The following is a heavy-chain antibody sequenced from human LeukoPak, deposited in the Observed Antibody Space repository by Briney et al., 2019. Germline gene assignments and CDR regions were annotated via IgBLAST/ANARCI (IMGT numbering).Heavy chain of an antibody. J-gene: IGHJ5*02. CDR2: IYSGGST. Sequence: GGSLRLSCAASGFTVSSNYMSWVRQAPGKGLEWVSVIYSGGSTYYADSVKGRFTISRAKNTLYLQMNSLRAEDTAVYYCARLANWGFSNWFDPWGQGTLVTVSS. CDR3: ARLANWGFSNWFDP. D-gene: IGHD7-27*01. V-gene: IGHV3-66*01. CDR1: GFTVSSNY.